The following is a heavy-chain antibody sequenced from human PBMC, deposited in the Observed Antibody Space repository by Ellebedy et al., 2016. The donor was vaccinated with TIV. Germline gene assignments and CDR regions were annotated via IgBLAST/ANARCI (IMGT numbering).Heavy chain of an antibody. D-gene: IGHD3/OR15-3a*01. CDR3: AREDWEKFDI. J-gene: IGHJ4*02. Sequence: GESLKISCAASGFTFRDFAMNCVRQAPGKGLERLGRIKHRPHGSTTDYAASVKGRFTISRDDSRNSLFLQMNSLETEDTAVYYCAREDWEKFDIWGQGTLVTVSS. V-gene: IGHV3-72*01. CDR2: IKHRPHGSTT. CDR1: GFTFRDFA.